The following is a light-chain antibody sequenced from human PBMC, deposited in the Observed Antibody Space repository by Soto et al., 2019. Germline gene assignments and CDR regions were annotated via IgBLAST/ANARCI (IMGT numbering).Light chain of an antibody. J-gene: IGKJ1*01. CDR3: QQSYKTPPT. V-gene: IGKV1-39*01. Sequence: DIQMTQSPSSLSASVGDRVTITCRASQTISSYFNWYQQKPGKAPKLLIYAASSLQSGVPSRFSGSGSGTDFTLTIIILQPEDFATYYCQQSYKTPPTFGQGTKVEIK. CDR2: AAS. CDR1: QTISSY.